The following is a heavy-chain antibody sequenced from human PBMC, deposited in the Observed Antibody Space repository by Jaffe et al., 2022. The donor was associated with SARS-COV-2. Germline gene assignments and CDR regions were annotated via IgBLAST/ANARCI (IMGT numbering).Heavy chain of an antibody. J-gene: IGHJ6*02. CDR3: ARDIKGDGITIFGVVYYYYGMDV. CDR2: ISAYNGNT. Sequence: QVQLVQSGAEVKKPGASVKVSCKASGYTFTSYGISWVRQAPGQGLEWMGWISAYNGNTNYAQKLQGRVTMTTDTSTSTAYMELRSLRSDDTAVYYCARDIKGDGITIFGVVYYYYGMDVWGQGTTVTVSS. D-gene: IGHD3-3*01. V-gene: IGHV1-18*01. CDR1: GYTFTSYG.